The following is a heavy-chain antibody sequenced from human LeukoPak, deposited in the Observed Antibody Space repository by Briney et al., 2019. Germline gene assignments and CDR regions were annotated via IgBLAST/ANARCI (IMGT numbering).Heavy chain of an antibody. CDR2: ISGSGDST. CDR3: AKARSPTSDTAYFDY. Sequence: PGGSLRLSCAASGFTFSNYAMTWVRQAPGKGLEWVSAISGSGDSTYYADSVKGRFSISRDNSMNTLYLQMNSLRAEDTAVYYCAKARSPTSDTAYFDYWGQGTLVTVSS. CDR1: GFTFSNYA. J-gene: IGHJ4*02. D-gene: IGHD5-18*01. V-gene: IGHV3-23*01.